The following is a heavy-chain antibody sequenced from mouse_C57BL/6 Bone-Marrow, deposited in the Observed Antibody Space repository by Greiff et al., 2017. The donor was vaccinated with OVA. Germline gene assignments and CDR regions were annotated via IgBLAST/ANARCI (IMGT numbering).Heavy chain of an antibody. CDR2: ISDGGSYT. J-gene: IGHJ2*01. CDR3: AREDTGYYVDY. Sequence: EVKLVESGGGLVKPGGSLKLSCAASGFTFSSYAMSWVRQTPEKRLEWVATISDGGSYTYYPDNVKGRFTITRDNAKNNLYLQMSHLKSEDTAMYYCAREDTGYYVDYWGQGTTLTVSS. V-gene: IGHV5-4*01. D-gene: IGHD2-2*01. CDR1: GFTFSSYA.